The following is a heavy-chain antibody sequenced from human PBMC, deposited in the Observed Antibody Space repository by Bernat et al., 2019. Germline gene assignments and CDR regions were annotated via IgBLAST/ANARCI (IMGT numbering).Heavy chain of an antibody. V-gene: IGHV3-23*01. CDR3: AKDSYTIVEMAAHYWYFDL. Sequence: EVQLLESGGGLVQPGGSLRLSCAASGFTFSSYAMSWVRQAPGKGLEWVSAISGSGGSTYYADSVKGRFTISRDNSKNTLYLQMNSLRAEDTAVYYCAKDSYTIVEMAAHYWYFDLWGRGTLVTVSS. D-gene: IGHD2-15*01. CDR1: GFTFSSYA. J-gene: IGHJ2*01. CDR2: ISGSGGST.